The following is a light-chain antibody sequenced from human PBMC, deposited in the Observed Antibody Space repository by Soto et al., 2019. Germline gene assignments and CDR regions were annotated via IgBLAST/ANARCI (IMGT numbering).Light chain of an antibody. Sequence: QSVLTQPPSASGTPGQRGTISCSGSSSNIGSNTVNWYQQLPGTAPKLLIYSSDQRPSGVADRFSGSKSGTSASRAISGLQSEDEADYYCAALDDSVNVVVFGGGTQLTVL. V-gene: IGLV1-44*01. CDR3: AALDDSVNVVV. J-gene: IGLJ2*01. CDR2: SSD. CDR1: SSNIGSNT.